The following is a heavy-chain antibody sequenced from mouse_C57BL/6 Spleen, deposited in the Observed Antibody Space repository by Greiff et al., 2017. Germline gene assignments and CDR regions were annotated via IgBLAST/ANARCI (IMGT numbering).Heavy chain of an antibody. CDR3: ARVYGPYAMDY. CDR1: GYSITSGYY. D-gene: IGHD1-1*02. J-gene: IGHJ4*01. CDR2: ISYDGSN. Sequence: EVKLVESGPGLVKPSQSLSLTCSVTGYSITSGYYWNWIRQFPGNKLEWMGYISYDGSNNYNPSLKNRISITRDTSKNQFFLKLNSVTTEDTATYYCARVYGPYAMDYWGQGTSVTVSS. V-gene: IGHV3-6*01.